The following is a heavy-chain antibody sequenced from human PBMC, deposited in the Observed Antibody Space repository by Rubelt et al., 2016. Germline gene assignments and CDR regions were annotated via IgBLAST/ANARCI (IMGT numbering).Heavy chain of an antibody. CDR3: ARGGTKTNFY. V-gene: IGHV4-39*07. Sequence: QLQLQESGPGLVKPSETLSLTCTVSGGSISSSTYYWGWIRQPPGKGLEWIGSIYYSGSTYYNPSLKRQVTISVDTSKYQFSLKLGSVTAADTAVYYCARGGTKTNFYWGQGTLVTVSS. CDR1: GGSISSSTYY. J-gene: IGHJ4*02. CDR2: IYYSGST. D-gene: IGHD4/OR15-4a*01.